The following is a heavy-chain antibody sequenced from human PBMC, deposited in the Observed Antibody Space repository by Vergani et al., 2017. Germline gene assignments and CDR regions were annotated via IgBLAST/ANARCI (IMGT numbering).Heavy chain of an antibody. Sequence: EVQMVESGGGLVKPGGSLRLSCEASGFSFPGYAMSWVRQAPGKGLEWVSSVSGSSATPYYADSVKGRFTISRDNSMNKVYVQMSSLRVEDTAVYYCAKAYKSSSDAFDYWGQGTLVTVSS. CDR3: AKAYKSSSDAFDY. D-gene: IGHD6-6*01. CDR1: GFSFPGYA. V-gene: IGHV3-23*04. CDR2: VSGSSATP. J-gene: IGHJ4*02.